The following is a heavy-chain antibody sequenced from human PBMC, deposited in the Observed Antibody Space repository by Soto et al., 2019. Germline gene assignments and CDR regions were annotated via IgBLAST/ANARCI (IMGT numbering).Heavy chain of an antibody. D-gene: IGHD6-6*01. J-gene: IGHJ6*02. CDR2: INSDGSST. V-gene: IGHV3-74*01. CDR3: AREVYSSSLPTYYCYCGMDV. CDR1: GFTFSSYW. Sequence: GESLKISCAASGFTFSSYWMHWVRQAPGKGLVWVSRINSDGSSTSYADSVKGRFTISRDNAKNSLYLQMNSLRAEDTAVYYCAREVYSSSLPTYYCYCGMDVWGQGTTVTVS.